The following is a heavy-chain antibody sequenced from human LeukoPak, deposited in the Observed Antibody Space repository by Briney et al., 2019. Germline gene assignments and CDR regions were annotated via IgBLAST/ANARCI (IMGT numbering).Heavy chain of an antibody. V-gene: IGHV1-2*02. Sequence: ASVKVSCKASGYTFTGYYMHWVRQAPGQGLEWMGWINPNTGGTNYAQKFQDRVTMTRDTSITTAYLELSRLTSDDTAFYYCARWDPTYGMAAPITSSYYWGQGTLVTVSS. D-gene: IGHD3-3*01. CDR2: INPNTGGT. CDR3: ARWDPTYGMAAPITSSYY. J-gene: IGHJ4*02. CDR1: GYTFTGYY.